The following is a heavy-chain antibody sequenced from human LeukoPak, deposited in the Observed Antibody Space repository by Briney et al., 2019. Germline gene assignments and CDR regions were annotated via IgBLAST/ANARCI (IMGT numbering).Heavy chain of an antibody. CDR1: GYTFTSYA. J-gene: IGHJ5*02. Sequence: ASVKVSCKASGYTFTSYAMHWVRQAPGQRLEWMGWINAGNGNTKYSQKFQGRVTITRDTSASTAYMELSSLRSEDTAVYYCARTTVATIGYGWFDPWGQGTLVTASS. V-gene: IGHV1-3*01. CDR2: INAGNGNT. D-gene: IGHD4-17*01. CDR3: ARTTVATIGYGWFDP.